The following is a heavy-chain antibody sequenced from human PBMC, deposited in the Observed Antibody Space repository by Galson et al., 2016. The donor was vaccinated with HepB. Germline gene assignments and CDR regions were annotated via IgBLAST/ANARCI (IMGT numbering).Heavy chain of an antibody. CDR1: GFTFSSYW. V-gene: IGHV3-74*01. Sequence: SLRLSCAASGFTFSSYWMHWVRQAPGKGLVWVSRIHSDGSSTSYADSVKGRFTISRDNAKNTLYLQMNSLRAEDTAVYYCARGWGAHPREWGQGTLVTVSS. CDR2: IHSDGSST. D-gene: IGHD1-26*01. J-gene: IGHJ4*02. CDR3: ARGWGAHPRE.